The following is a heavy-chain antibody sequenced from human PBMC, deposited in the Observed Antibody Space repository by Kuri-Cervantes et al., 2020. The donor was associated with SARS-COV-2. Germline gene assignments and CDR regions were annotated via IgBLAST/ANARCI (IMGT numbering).Heavy chain of an antibody. CDR3: ARVEFWNGYFDY. V-gene: IGHV3-66*02. Sequence: GESLKISCAASGFTFSDYYMSWVRQAPGKGLECVSVLYIGGSTYYADSVKGRFTISRDDSKNTLYLQMNSLRAEDTAVYYCARVEFWNGYFDYWGQGTLVTVSS. CDR2: LYIGGST. J-gene: IGHJ4*02. CDR1: GFTFSDYY. D-gene: IGHD3-3*01.